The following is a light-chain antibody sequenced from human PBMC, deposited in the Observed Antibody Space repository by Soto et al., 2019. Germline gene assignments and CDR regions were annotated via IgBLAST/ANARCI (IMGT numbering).Light chain of an antibody. CDR3: QQYGSSHT. Sequence: EGVLTQSPGTLSLSPGERATLSCRASQSVTNNYLAWYQQRPGQAPRLLISGAFRRAAGIPDRFSGSGSGTDFTLTISRLEPEDFAVYYCQQYGSSHTFGQGTRLEMK. CDR2: GAF. J-gene: IGKJ5*01. CDR1: QSVTNNY. V-gene: IGKV3-20*01.